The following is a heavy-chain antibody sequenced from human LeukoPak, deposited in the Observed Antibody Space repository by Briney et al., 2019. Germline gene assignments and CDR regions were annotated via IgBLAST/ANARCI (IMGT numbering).Heavy chain of an antibody. J-gene: IGHJ1*01. CDR3: AKYFASGSYYKLPH. CDR2: ISGSGAYT. D-gene: IGHD3-10*01. V-gene: IGHV3-23*01. Sequence: PGGSLRLSCAASGFTFSSYAMSWVRQAPGKGLEWVSTISGSGAYTSYADSVKGRFTISRDNSKNTLYLQMNSLRAEDTAVYYCAKYFASGSYYKLPHWGQGTLVTVSS. CDR1: GFTFSSYA.